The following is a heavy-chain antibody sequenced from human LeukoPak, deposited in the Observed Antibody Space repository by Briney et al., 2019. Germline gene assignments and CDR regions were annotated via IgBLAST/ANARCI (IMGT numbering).Heavy chain of an antibody. CDR1: GYTLTSYY. CDR2: MNPNSGAT. V-gene: IGHV1-2*02. Sequence: ASVKVSCRTSGYTLTSYYMHWVRQAPGQGLEWIGWMNPNSGATNYAQKFQGRVTMTRDTSSSTAYMELSRLTSDDTAVYYCARDPTNWIDYWGQGTLVTVSS. D-gene: IGHD1-1*01. CDR3: ARDPTNWIDY. J-gene: IGHJ4*02.